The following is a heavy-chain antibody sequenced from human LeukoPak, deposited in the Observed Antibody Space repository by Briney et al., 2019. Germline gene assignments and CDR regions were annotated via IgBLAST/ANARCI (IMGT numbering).Heavy chain of an antibody. CDR1: GFTFSSYG. J-gene: IGHJ4*02. V-gene: IGHV3-30*18. D-gene: IGHD3-10*01. Sequence: PGGSLRLSCAASGFTFSSYGMHWVRQAPGKGLEWVAVISYDGSNKYYADSVKGRFTISRDNSKNTLYLQMNSLRAEDTAVYYCAKDRVRGSRGWNFNYWGQGTLVTVSS. CDR2: ISYDGSNK. CDR3: AKDRVRGSRGWNFNY.